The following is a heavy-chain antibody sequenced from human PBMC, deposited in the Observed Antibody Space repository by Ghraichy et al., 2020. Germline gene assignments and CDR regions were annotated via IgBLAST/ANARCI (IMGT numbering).Heavy chain of an antibody. CDR3: SRGQWLATYDYGMDV. V-gene: IGHV3-49*03. D-gene: IGHD6-19*01. Sequence: SLNISCTASGFSFSEYAMIWFRQAPGKGLEWVGFIRSKAYGVTSEYAASVKGRFTISRDDFKSIAYLQMNSLKIEDTAMYYCSRGQWLATYDYGMDVWGQGTTVTVSS. CDR2: IRSKAYGVTS. CDR1: GFSFSEYA. J-gene: IGHJ6*02.